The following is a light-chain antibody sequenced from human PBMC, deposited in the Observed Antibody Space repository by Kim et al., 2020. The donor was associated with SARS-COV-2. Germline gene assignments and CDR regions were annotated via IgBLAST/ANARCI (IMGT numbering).Light chain of an antibody. CDR2: GAS. J-gene: IGKJ1*01. CDR1: QVINNY. V-gene: IGKV1-27*01. CDR3: QKYDSAPWT. Sequence: GDGVTITCRLIQVINNYLAWYQQMPGKAPTVLIYGASTLHSGVPSRFSGSGSGTDFTLTISSLQPEDVGTYYCQKYDSAPWTFGHGTKVDIK.